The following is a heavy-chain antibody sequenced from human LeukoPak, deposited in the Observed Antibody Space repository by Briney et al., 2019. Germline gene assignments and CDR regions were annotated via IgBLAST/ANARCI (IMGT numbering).Heavy chain of an antibody. Sequence: GGSLRLSCAASGFTFSSSWMSWVRQAPGKGLEWVATIKQDGSDKYFVDSVKGRFTISRDNAKNSLYLQMNSLRAEDTAVYYCAASITMFDYWGQGTLVTVSS. V-gene: IGHV3-7*02. CDR2: IKQDGSDK. J-gene: IGHJ4*02. D-gene: IGHD3-10*01. CDR3: AASITMFDY. CDR1: GFTFSSSW.